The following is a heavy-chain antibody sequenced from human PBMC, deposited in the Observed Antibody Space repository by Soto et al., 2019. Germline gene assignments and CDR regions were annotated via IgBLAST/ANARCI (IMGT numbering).Heavy chain of an antibody. CDR1: GGTFSTYA. J-gene: IGHJ6*02. Sequence: QVQLVQSGAEVKKPGSSVKVSCKASGGTFSTYAISWVRQAPGQGLEWMGGIIPIFGTPNSAQKFQDRVTITADESTSTAYMELSSLRSEDTAVYYCASPINCSSTSCYKGRGYYYYGMDVWGQGTTVTVSS. D-gene: IGHD2-2*02. V-gene: IGHV1-69*01. CDR2: IIPIFGTP. CDR3: ASPINCSSTSCYKGRGYYYYGMDV.